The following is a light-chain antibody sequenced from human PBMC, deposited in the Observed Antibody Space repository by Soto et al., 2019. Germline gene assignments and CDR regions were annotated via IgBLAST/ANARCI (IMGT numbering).Light chain of an antibody. CDR1: QSINSY. CDR2: AAS. J-gene: IGKJ1*01. Sequence: DIQMTQSPSSQSASVGDRVIITCRASQSINSYLNWYQQKPGKAPKLLIYAASSLQSGVPSRFSGSGSETDFTLTITSLQPDDFATYYCQQSFSTPRTFGQGTRVDI. CDR3: QQSFSTPRT. V-gene: IGKV1-39*01.